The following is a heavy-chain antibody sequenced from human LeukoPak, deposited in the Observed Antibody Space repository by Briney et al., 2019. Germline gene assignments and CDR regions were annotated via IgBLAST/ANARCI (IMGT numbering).Heavy chain of an antibody. J-gene: IGHJ4*02. CDR2: ISSSGSTI. Sequence: VSYISSSGSTIYYADSVKGRFTISRDNAKNSLYLQMNSLRAEDAAVYYCASNIVATIGFDYWGQGTLVTVSS. V-gene: IGHV3-11*01. CDR3: ASNIVATIGFDY. D-gene: IGHD5-12*01.